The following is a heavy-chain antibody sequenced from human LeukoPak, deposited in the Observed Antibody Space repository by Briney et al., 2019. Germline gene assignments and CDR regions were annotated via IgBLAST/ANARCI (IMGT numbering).Heavy chain of an antibody. CDR1: GGSISSGGYY. CDR2: IYYSGST. J-gene: IGHJ6*02. Sequence: PSQTLSLTCTVSGGSISSGGYYWGWIRQPPGKGLEWIGSIYYSGSTYYNPSLKSRVTISVDTSKNQFSLKLSSVTAADTAVYYCARLGYGSGSYYNMYYYYYGMDVWGQGTTVTVSS. V-gene: IGHV4-39*01. D-gene: IGHD3-10*01. CDR3: ARLGYGSGSYYNMYYYYYGMDV.